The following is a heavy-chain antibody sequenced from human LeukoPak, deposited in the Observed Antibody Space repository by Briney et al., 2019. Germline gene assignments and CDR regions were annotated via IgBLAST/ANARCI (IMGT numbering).Heavy chain of an antibody. D-gene: IGHD1-26*01. V-gene: IGHV3-48*01. J-gene: IGHJ4*02. CDR1: GFTFSSYS. CDR3: LSGSYSVDY. Sequence: GGSLRLSCAASGFTFSSYSMNWVRQAPGKGLEWVSYISSRSSTIYYADSVKGRFTISRDNAKNSLYLQMNSLRAEDTAVYYCLSGSYSVDYWGQGTLVTVS. CDR2: ISSRSSTI.